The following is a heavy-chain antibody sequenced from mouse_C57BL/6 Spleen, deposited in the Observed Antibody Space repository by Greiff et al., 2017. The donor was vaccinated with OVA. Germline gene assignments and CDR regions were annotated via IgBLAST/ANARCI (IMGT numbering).Heavy chain of an antibody. Sequence: QVQLQQSGAELVKPGASVKLSCKASGYTFTEYTIHWVKQRPGQGLEWIGWFYPGSGSIKYNEKFKDKATLTADKSSSTVYMELSRLTSEDSAVYFGARHEGGYYGDCGCFDDWGKGTTLTVSS. V-gene: IGHV1-62-2*01. CDR2: FYPGSGSI. J-gene: IGHJ2*01. CDR1: GYTFTEYT. CDR3: ARHEGGYYGDCGCFDD. D-gene: IGHD2-13*01.